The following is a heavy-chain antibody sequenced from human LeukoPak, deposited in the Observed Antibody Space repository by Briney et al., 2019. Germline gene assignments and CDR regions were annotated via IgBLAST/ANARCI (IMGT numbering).Heavy chain of an antibody. D-gene: IGHD3-10*01. Sequence: GGSLRLSCAASGFTFSSYNMNWVRQAPGKGLEWVSYISSSGNTIYYADSVKGRFTISRDNAKNSLYLQMNSLRAEDTAVYYCARDRGTTMVRGGGYYFDYWGQGTLVTVSS. J-gene: IGHJ4*02. V-gene: IGHV3-48*04. CDR3: ARDRGTTMVRGGGYYFDY. CDR1: GFTFSSYN. CDR2: ISSSGNTI.